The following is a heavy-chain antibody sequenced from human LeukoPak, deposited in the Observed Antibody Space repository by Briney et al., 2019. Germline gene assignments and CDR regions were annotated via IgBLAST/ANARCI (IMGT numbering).Heavy chain of an antibody. CDR2: MNPNSGNT. Sequence: ASVKISCKASGYTITSYDINWVRQATGQGLEWMGWMNPNSGNTGYAQKFQGRVTMSRNTSISTAYMELSSLRSEDTAVYYCARGWSSSGWSIYYGMDAWGQGTTVTVSS. CDR1: GYTITSYD. V-gene: IGHV1-8*01. J-gene: IGHJ6*02. CDR3: ARGWSSSGWSIYYGMDA. D-gene: IGHD6-19*01.